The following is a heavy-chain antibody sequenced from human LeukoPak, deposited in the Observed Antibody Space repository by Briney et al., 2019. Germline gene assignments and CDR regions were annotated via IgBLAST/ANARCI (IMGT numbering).Heavy chain of an antibody. CDR1: GFTFDDYA. J-gene: IGHJ4*02. D-gene: IGHD5-12*01. V-gene: IGHV3-9*01. CDR2: ISWDSGSI. Sequence: PGRSLRLSCAASGFTFDDYAMHWVRQAPGKGLEWVSGISWDSGSIDYADSVNGRFTISRDNAKNSLYLQMNSLRTDDTALYYCAKEMLGTRWITYDSWGQGTLVTVSS. CDR3: AKEMLGTRWITYDS.